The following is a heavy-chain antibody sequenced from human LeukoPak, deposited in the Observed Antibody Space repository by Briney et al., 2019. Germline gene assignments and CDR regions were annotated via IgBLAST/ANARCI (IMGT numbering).Heavy chain of an antibody. CDR2: INWNGGST. J-gene: IGHJ4*02. CDR3: ARDEEGGSYPLDY. CDR1: GFTFDDYG. V-gene: IGHV3-20*04. Sequence: GGSLRLSCPASGFTFDDYGMSWVRQAPGKGLEWVSGINWNGGSTAYADSVKGRFTISRDNAKNSLYLQMNSLRAEDTALYYCARDEEGGSYPLDYWGQGTLVTVSS. D-gene: IGHD1-26*01.